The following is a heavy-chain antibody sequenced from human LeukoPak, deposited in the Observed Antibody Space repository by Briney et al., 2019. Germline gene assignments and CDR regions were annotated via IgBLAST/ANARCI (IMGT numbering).Heavy chain of an antibody. J-gene: IGHJ4*02. Sequence: GGSLRLSCAASGFTVTSNYMSWVRQAPGKGLEWVSVIYSGAGTYYADSVRGRFTISRDNSKNTLYLQMNSLTAEDTAVYYCARDSSGPFYWGQGTLVTVSS. CDR2: IYSGAGT. CDR3: ARDSSGPFY. V-gene: IGHV3-66*01. CDR1: GFTVTSNY. D-gene: IGHD6-19*01.